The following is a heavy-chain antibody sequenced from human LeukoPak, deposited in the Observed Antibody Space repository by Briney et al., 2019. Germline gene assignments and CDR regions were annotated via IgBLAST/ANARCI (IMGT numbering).Heavy chain of an antibody. J-gene: IGHJ4*02. CDR3: AKDLRYFDWLPFPIFDY. Sequence: GGSLRLSCAASGFTFSSYAMRWVRQAPGRGLEWVSAISGGGGSTYYADSGKGRFPISRHNSQNTLYLQMNSLTAEDKAVYYCAKDLRYFDWLPFPIFDYWGQGTLVTVSS. V-gene: IGHV3-23*01. CDR2: ISGGGGST. D-gene: IGHD3-9*01. CDR1: GFTFSSYA.